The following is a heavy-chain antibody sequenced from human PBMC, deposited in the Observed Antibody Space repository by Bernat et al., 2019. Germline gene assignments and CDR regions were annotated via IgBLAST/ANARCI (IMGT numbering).Heavy chain of an antibody. V-gene: IGHV3-30-3*01. J-gene: IGHJ4*02. CDR1: GFTFSSYA. CDR2: ISYDGSNK. Sequence: QVQLVESGGGVVQPGRSLRLSCAASGFTFSSYAMHWVRQAPGKGLEWVAVISYDGSNKYYADSVKGRFTISRDNSKNTLYLQMNSLRAEDTAVYYCAGDTIGRITMIVVVIPPVDYWGQGTLVTVSS. D-gene: IGHD3-22*01. CDR3: AGDTIGRITMIVVVIPPVDY.